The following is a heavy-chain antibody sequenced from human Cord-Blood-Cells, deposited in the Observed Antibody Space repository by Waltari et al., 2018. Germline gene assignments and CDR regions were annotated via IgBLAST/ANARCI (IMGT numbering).Heavy chain of an antibody. CDR3: ARDMRSYYYYYYMDV. J-gene: IGHJ6*03. V-gene: IGHV1-69*09. D-gene: IGHD1-26*01. CDR1: GCNFRSSA. CDR2: IIPILVIA. Sequence: QVQLAQSGAEVTKPGPPVKVSCTASGCNFRSSALSSTHQAPGQGLEWMGRIIPILVIANYAQKFEGRVTITADKSTSTAYMELSSLRSEDTAVYYCARDMRSYYYYYYMDVWGKGTTVTVSS.